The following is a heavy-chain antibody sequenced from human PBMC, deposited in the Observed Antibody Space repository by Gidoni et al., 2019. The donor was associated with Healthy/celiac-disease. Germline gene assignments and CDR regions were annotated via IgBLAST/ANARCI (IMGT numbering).Heavy chain of an antibody. V-gene: IGHV3-9*01. J-gene: IGHJ3*02. CDR1: GFTFDDYA. CDR3: AKDNSQYSYGFGI. CDR2: ISWNSGSI. Sequence: EVQLVESGGGLVQPGRSLRLSCAASGFTFDDYAMHWVRQAPGKGLEWGSGISWNSGSIGYADSVKGRFTISRDNAKNSLYLQMNSLRAEDTALYYCAKDNSQYSYGFGIWGQGTMVTVSS. D-gene: IGHD5-18*01.